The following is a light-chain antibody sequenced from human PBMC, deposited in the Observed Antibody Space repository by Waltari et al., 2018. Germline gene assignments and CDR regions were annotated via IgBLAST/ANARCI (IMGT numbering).Light chain of an antibody. Sequence: DIVMTQSPDSLAVSLGERATINCKSSQSVLYSSNNKNYLAWYQQKPGPPPKLLIYWASTRESGVPDRFSGSGSGTDFTLTISSLQAADVAVYYCQQYYSTPQTFGQGTKLEIK. J-gene: IGKJ2*01. CDR3: QQYYSTPQT. CDR1: QSVLYSSNNKNY. V-gene: IGKV4-1*01. CDR2: WAS.